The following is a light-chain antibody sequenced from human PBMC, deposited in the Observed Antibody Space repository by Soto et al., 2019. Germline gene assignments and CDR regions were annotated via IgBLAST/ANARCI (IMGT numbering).Light chain of an antibody. V-gene: IGKV3-20*01. CDR1: QRLTSDY. Sequence: EIVLTQSPGTLSLSPGERATLSCSAIQRLTSDYLAWYQQKPGQAPRLLIFSASSRATGIPDRFSGSGSGTDFTLTISRLEPEDFAVYFCQQYDSTPPITFGQGTRLEIK. CDR3: QQYDSTPPIT. CDR2: SAS. J-gene: IGKJ5*01.